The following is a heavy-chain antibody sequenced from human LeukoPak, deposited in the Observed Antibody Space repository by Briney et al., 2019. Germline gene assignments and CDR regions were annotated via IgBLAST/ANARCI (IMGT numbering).Heavy chain of an antibody. CDR3: ARHPAQYGDYDYGPVEDV. V-gene: IGHV5-51*01. Sequence: PGESLKISCKGSGYSFTSYWIGWVRQMPGKGLEWMGIIYPGDSDTRYSPSFQGQVTISADKSISTAYLQWSSLKASDTAMYYCARHPAQYGDYDYGPVEDVWGQGTTVTVSS. CDR1: GYSFTSYW. CDR2: IYPGDSDT. J-gene: IGHJ6*02. D-gene: IGHD4-17*01.